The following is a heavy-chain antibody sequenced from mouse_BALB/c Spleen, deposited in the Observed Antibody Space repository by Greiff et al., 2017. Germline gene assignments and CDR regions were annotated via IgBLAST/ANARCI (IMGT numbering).Heavy chain of an antibody. D-gene: IGHD2-10*02. CDR2: ISDGGSYT. J-gene: IGHJ4*01. Sequence: EVKLEESGGGLVKPGGSLKLSCAASGFTFSDYYMYWVRQTPEKRLEWVATISDGGSYTYYPDSVKGRFTISRDNAKNNLYLQMSSLKSEDTAMYYCAREGYGNYGAMDYWGQGTSVTVSS. CDR1: GFTFSDYY. V-gene: IGHV5-4*02. CDR3: AREGYGNYGAMDY.